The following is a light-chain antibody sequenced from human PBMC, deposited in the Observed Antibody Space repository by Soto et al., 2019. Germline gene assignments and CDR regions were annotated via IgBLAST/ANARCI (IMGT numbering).Light chain of an antibody. CDR2: DAC. Sequence: DIQMTQSPSTLSAFVGDTVTITCRASQSISHWLAWYQQRPGRAPKLLIYDACSLESGVPSRFSGSGSGTEFTLTISSLQPDDIATYYCQQYSAYPYPFGQGTKLEIK. CDR3: QQYSAYPYP. J-gene: IGKJ2*01. CDR1: QSISHW. V-gene: IGKV1-5*01.